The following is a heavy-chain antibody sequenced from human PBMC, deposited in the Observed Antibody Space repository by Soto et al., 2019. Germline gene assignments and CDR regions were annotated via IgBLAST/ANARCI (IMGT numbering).Heavy chain of an antibody. CDR1: GGSFSGYY. D-gene: IGHD3-3*01. CDR2: INHSGST. Sequence: QVQLQQWGAGLLKPSETLSLTCAVYGGSFSGYYWSWIRQPPGKGLEWIGEINHSGSTNYNPSLTSRVTISVDTSKNQFSLKLSSVTAADTAVYYCARGVVIFGVVIRSYMDVWGKGTTVTVSS. V-gene: IGHV4-34*01. J-gene: IGHJ6*03. CDR3: ARGVVIFGVVIRSYMDV.